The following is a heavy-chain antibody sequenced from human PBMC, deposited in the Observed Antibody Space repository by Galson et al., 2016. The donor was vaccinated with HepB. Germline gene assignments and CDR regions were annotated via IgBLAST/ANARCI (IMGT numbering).Heavy chain of an antibody. V-gene: IGHV1-24*01. Sequence: SVKVSCKVSGHTLTEFSMHWVRQAPGKGLEWMGGVDPEHGEEVYAQKFQGRITMTEDTSTDTAYMELSGLRSDDTAIYYCSTQARGWGWEPRLDYWGPGTLVAVSS. CDR2: VDPEHGEE. J-gene: IGHJ4*02. D-gene: IGHD4-23*01. CDR3: STQARGWGWEPRLDY. CDR1: GHTLTEFS.